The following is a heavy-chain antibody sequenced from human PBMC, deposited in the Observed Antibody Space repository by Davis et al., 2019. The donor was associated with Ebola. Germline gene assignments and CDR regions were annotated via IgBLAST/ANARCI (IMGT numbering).Heavy chain of an antibody. CDR2: IRDKANSFAT. V-gene: IGHV3-73*01. CDR3: IRQSSNIDY. J-gene: IGHJ4*02. CDR1: GFTFSGSA. Sequence: GESLKISCAASGFTFSGSAMHCVRQASGKGLEWVGRIRDKANSFATAYAASVKGRFTISRDDSKNTAYLQMNSLKTEDTAVYYCIRQSSNIDYWGQGTLVTVSS. D-gene: IGHD2/OR15-2a*01.